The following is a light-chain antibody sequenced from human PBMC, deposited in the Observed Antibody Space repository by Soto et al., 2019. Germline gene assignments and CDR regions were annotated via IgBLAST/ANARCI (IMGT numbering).Light chain of an antibody. Sequence: VLSQTPLSLSVTPGQPASISCRSNQSLLHTDGKAHLYWFLQKPGQPPQLLIYEVSNRFSGVTERFSGSGSGTDFTLKISRLEAEDVGVYYCMQSTYLPLSFGGGTKVEIK. CDR1: QSLLHTDGKAH. J-gene: IGKJ4*01. CDR3: MQSTYLPLS. V-gene: IGKV2D-29*01. CDR2: EVS.